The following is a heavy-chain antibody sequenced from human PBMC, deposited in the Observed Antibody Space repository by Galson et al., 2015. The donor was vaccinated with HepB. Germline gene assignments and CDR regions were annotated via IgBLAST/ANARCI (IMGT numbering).Heavy chain of an antibody. CDR1: GGSVSSGSHY. J-gene: IGHJ3*02. V-gene: IGHV4-61*01. Sequence: SETLSLTCTVSGGSVSSGSHYWSWIRQPPGTGLEWIGYIYYSGSTNYNPSLKSRVTISVDTSKNRFSLKLSSVTAADTAVYYCARVGFRAFDIWGQGTMVTVAS. CDR2: IYYSGST. CDR3: ARVGFRAFDI.